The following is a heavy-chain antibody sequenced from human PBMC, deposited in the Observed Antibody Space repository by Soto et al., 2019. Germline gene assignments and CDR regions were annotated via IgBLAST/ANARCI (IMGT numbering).Heavy chain of an antibody. V-gene: IGHV4-34*01. CDR1: GGSFSDYY. J-gene: IGHJ4*02. Sequence: SETLSLTCAVYGGSFSDYYWTWIRQPPGKGLEWIGEIHHSGSTNYNPSLKGRVTISLDTSKNQFSLKLGSVTAADAAVYYCASYGRGTYYYGYYFHHWGQGTPVT. D-gene: IGHD3-10*01. CDR3: ASYGRGTYYYGYYFHH. CDR2: IHHSGST.